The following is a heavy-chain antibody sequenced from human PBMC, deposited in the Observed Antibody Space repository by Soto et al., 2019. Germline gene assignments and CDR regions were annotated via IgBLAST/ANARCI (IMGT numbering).Heavy chain of an antibody. CDR3: TTSGYYRPSLYYGMDV. Sequence: GGSLRLSCTASGFTFGDYAMSWFRQAPGKGLEWVGFIRSKAYGGTTEYAASVKGRFTISRDDSKSIAYLQMNSLKTEDTAVYYCTTSGYYRPSLYYGMDVWGQGTTVTVSS. D-gene: IGHD3-22*01. CDR2: IRSKAYGGTT. CDR1: GFTFGDYA. J-gene: IGHJ6*02. V-gene: IGHV3-49*03.